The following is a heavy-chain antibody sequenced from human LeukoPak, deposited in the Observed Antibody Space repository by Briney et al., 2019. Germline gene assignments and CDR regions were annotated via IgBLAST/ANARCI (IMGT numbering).Heavy chain of an antibody. CDR1: SDSFSRRTSY. CDR2: ISYSGST. J-gene: IGHJ5*01. Sequence: SETLSLTCTASSDSFSRRTSYWGWLRQPPGQGLEWIGSISYSGSTSYNPSLKSRVTISVDMSKSQFSLKLTSVTAADTAVYYCAGDADTINWFFFWGQGTLVTVSS. D-gene: IGHD2-2*01. CDR3: AGDADTINWFFF. V-gene: IGHV4-39*07.